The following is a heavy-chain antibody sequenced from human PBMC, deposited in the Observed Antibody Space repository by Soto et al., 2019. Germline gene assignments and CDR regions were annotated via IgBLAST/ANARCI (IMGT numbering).Heavy chain of an antibody. V-gene: IGHV4-59*08. CDR1: GGPLTTYF. CDR3: ARFNWYFDL. CDR2: VSYFGTT. Sequence: TSETLSLTCNVSGGPLTTYFWSWIRQPPGKGLEWIGYVSYFGTTNYNPSLQSRLTISVDTSKNQFSLKLSSVTAADTAVYYCARFNWYFDLWGRGTLVTVSS. J-gene: IGHJ2*01.